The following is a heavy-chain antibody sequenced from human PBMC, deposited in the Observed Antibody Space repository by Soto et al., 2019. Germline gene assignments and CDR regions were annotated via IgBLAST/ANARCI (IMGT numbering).Heavy chain of an antibody. Sequence: ASVRVSCKASGWTFSSYASSWVRQAPGQGREWMGGIIPIFGTANYAQKFQGRVTITADESTSTAYMELSSLRSEDTAVYYCARHTIFGLVITTLYGMDLWGEGTTASVSS. CDR3: ARHTIFGLVITTLYGMDL. D-gene: IGHD3-3*01. CDR2: IIPIFGTA. J-gene: IGHJ6*01. CDR1: GWTFSSYA. V-gene: IGHV1-69*13.